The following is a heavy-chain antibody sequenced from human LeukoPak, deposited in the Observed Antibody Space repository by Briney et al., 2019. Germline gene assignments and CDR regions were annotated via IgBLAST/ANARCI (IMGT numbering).Heavy chain of an antibody. CDR1: GFTFSNYA. D-gene: IGHD3-10*01. V-gene: IGHV3-30*04. J-gene: IGHJ4*02. CDR2: ISYDGSNK. Sequence: GGSLRLSCAASGFTFSNYAMYWVRQAPGKGLEWVAVISYDGSNKYYADSVKGRFTISRDNSKNTLYLQMNSLRAEDTAVYYCAGHGDWGQGTLVTVSS. CDR3: AGHGD.